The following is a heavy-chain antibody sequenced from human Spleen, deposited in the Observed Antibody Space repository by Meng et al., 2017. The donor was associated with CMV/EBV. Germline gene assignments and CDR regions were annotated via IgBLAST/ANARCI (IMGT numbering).Heavy chain of an antibody. J-gene: IGHJ5*01. CDR3: AKLGSGGFDS. CDR2: ISAGGGTA. D-gene: IGHD3-10*01. Sequence: LSWGGSGLRVRGYVMSGGRRGPGKGLEWDSSISAGGGTAYYADSMKDRYTIARDNSKNMVDLQMNSLGGEDTAVYCCAKLGSGGFDSWGQGTLVTVSS. V-gene: IGHV3-23*01. CDR1: GLRVRGYV.